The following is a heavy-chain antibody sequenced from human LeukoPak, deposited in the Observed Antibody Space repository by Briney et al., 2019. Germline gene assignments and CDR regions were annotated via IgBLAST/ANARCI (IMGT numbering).Heavy chain of an antibody. Sequence: SETLFLTCTVSGGSISNNYWSWFRQPPGKGLEWIGYIYYSGSTNYNPSLKSRVTISVDTSKSQFSLKLSSVTAADTAVYYCASHKGFWGQGTLVTVSS. J-gene: IGHJ4*02. CDR2: IYYSGST. V-gene: IGHV4-59*01. CDR1: GGSISNNY. CDR3: ASHKGF.